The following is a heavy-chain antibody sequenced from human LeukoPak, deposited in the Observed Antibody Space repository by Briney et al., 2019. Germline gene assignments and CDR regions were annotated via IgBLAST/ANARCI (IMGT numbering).Heavy chain of an antibody. D-gene: IGHD3-10*01. Sequence: PGGSLRLSCAASGFTFDDSVMSWVRQAPGKGLEWVSSISSSSSYIYYAESVKGRFTMSRDNAKNSLYLQMNSLRAEDTAVYYCARSLRVRGVPDYMDVWGKGTTVTISS. CDR3: ARSLRVRGVPDYMDV. J-gene: IGHJ6*03. CDR2: ISSSSSYI. CDR1: GFTFDDSV. V-gene: IGHV3-21*04.